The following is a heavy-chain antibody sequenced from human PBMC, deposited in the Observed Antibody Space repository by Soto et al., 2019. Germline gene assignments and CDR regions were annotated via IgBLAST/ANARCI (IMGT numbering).Heavy chain of an antibody. V-gene: IGHV4-39*07. Sequence: SETLSLTCIVSGESISSSSYYWGWIRQPPGKGLEWIGSIYYSGRTYYNPSFKSRVTISVDTSKNQFSLKLSSVTAADTAVYYCARDWLSGDYGDYVSKRKDYWGQGTLVTVS. CDR1: GESISSSSYY. CDR2: IYYSGRT. CDR3: ARDWLSGDYGDYVSKRKDY. J-gene: IGHJ4*02. D-gene: IGHD4-17*01.